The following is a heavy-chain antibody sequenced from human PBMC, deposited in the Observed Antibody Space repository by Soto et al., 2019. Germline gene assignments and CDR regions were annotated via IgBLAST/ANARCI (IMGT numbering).Heavy chain of an antibody. CDR1: GGSFSGYH. J-gene: IGHJ3*02. V-gene: IGHV4-34*02. CDR3: ARPLMWFDQTGAFDT. CDR2: INHSGNV. D-gene: IGHD3-10*01. Sequence: QVQLQQWGAGLLKPSETLSLTCGVYGGSFSGYHWSWIRQTPGKGLEWIGQINHSGNVNYNPSLKSRVTLSVATSKKQFSLRLSSVTAADPAVYYWARPLMWFDQTGAFDTWGQGTTVTVSS.